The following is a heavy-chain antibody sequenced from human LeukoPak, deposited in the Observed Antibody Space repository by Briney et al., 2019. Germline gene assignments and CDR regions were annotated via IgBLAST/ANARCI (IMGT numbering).Heavy chain of an antibody. CDR3: AKDLIDY. J-gene: IGHJ4*02. CDR1: GFPFSRYG. V-gene: IGHV3-30*02. Sequence: GGSQSLSCGASGFPFSRYGMHCVRQAPGKGLEWIAFIRYDGSNKYYADSVKGRFTISRDNSKNTLYRQMNSLRAEDTAVYYCAKDLIDYGGQGTLVTVSS. CDR2: IRYDGSNK.